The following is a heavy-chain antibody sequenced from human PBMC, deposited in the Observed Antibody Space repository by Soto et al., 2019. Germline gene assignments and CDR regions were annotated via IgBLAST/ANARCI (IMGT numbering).Heavy chain of an antibody. CDR3: ARGPRWRATGTTESYYGMDV. J-gene: IGHJ6*02. CDR1: GGSFSGYY. V-gene: IGHV4-34*01. D-gene: IGHD1-7*01. Sequence: LETLSLTCAVYGGSFSGYYWSWIRQPPGKGLEWIGEINHSGSTNYNPSLKSRVTISVDTSKNQFSLKLSSVTAADTAVYSCARGPRWRATGTTESYYGMDVWGQGTTVTVSS. CDR2: INHSGST.